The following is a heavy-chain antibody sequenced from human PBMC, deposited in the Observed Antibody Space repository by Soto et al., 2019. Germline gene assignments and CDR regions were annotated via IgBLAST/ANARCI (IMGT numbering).Heavy chain of an antibody. D-gene: IGHD2-2*01. V-gene: IGHV4-34*01. CDR2: INHSGST. CDR1: GGSFSGYY. Sequence: PSETLSLTCAVYGGSFSGYYWSWIRQPPGKGLEWIGEINHSGSTNYNPSLKSRVTISVDTSKNQFSLKLSSVTAADTAVYYCARGGYQLLSGYYYGMDVWGPGTTVTVS. CDR3: ARGGYQLLSGYYYGMDV. J-gene: IGHJ6*02.